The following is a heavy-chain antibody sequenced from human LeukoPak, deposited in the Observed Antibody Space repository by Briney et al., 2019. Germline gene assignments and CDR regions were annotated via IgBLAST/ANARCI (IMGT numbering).Heavy chain of an antibody. J-gene: IGHJ1*01. Sequence: ATVNLSCTASGYTFTSYGISWVRQAPGQGLEWMGWISAYNGNTNYAQKLQGRVTMTTDTSTSTAYMELRSLRSDDTAVYYCATESKYFLHWGQGTLVTVSS. CDR3: ATESKYFLH. CDR2: ISAYNGNT. V-gene: IGHV1-18*01. CDR1: GYTFTSYG.